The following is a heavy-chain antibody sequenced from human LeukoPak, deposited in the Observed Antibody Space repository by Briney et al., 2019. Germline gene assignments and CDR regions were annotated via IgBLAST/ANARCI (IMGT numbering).Heavy chain of an antibody. CDR1: GGSISSSNW. CDR3: ASTLIGIAVAGTVY. J-gene: IGHJ4*02. D-gene: IGHD6-19*01. V-gene: IGHV4-4*02. Sequence: PSETLSLTCAVSGGSISSSNWWSWVRQPPGKGLEWIGEIYHSGSTNYNPSLKSRVTISVDKSKNQFSLKLSSVTAADTAAYYCASTLIGIAVAGTVYWGLGTLVTVSS. CDR2: IYHSGST.